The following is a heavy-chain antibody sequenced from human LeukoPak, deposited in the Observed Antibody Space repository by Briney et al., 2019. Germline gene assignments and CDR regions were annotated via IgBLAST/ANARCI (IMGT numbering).Heavy chain of an antibody. CDR3: ARDIEDDGYFDY. J-gene: IGHJ4*02. CDR2: ISAYNGNT. V-gene: IGHV1-18*01. Sequence: ASVNVSCKASGYTFTSYGISWVRQAPGQGLEWMGWISAYNGNTNYAQKLQGRVTMTTDTSTSTDYMELRSLRSDDTAVYYCARDIEDDGYFDYWGQGTLVTVSS. CDR1: GYTFTSYG. D-gene: IGHD2-15*01.